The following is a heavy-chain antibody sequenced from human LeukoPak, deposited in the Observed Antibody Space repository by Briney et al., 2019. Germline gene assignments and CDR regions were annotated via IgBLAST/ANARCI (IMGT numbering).Heavy chain of an antibody. V-gene: IGHV3-21*01. CDR2: ISSSNSYI. J-gene: IGHJ4*02. D-gene: IGHD4-11*01. CDR3: ARLYSNYLDY. Sequence: GGSLRLSCAASGFTFSSYTMNWVRQTPGKGLEWVSSISSSNSYIYYADSVKGRFTISRDNAKNPLYLQMNSLRAEDTAVYYCARLYSNYLDYWGQGTLVTVSS. CDR1: GFTFSSYT.